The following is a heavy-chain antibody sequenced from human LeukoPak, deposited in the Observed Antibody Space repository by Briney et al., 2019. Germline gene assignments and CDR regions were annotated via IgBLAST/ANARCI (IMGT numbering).Heavy chain of an antibody. CDR3: TRVESYSSLPGYYFDY. CDR2: IRSKAYGGTT. J-gene: IGHJ4*02. D-gene: IGHD6-13*01. V-gene: IGHV3-49*03. Sequence: GGSLRLSCTASGFAFGDYAMSWFSQAPGKGLEWVGFIRSKAYGGTTEYAASVKGRFTILRDDSKSGAYLQMNSLETEDTAVYYCTRVESYSSLPGYYFDYWGQGTLVTVSS. CDR1: GFAFGDYA.